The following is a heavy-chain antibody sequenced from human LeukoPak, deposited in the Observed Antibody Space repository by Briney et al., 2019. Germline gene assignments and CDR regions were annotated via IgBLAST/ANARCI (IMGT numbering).Heavy chain of an antibody. J-gene: IGHJ4*02. V-gene: IGHV3-53*01. CDR3: ARLDDYGDYVDY. D-gene: IGHD4-17*01. CDR1: GFTVSSHY. Sequence: RGSLRLSCAASGFTVSSHYMTWVRQAPGKGLEWVSVIYSGGSTYYADSVKGRFTISRDNSKNTLYLQMKSLRAEDTAVYYCARLDDYGDYVDYWGQGTLVTVSS. CDR2: IYSGGST.